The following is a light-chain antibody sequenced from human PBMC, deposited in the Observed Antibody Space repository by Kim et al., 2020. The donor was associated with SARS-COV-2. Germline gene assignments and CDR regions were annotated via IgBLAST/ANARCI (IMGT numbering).Light chain of an antibody. Sequence: LPPGERATLACRASQRVSSSLALYQQKPGQAPRLLIYDASSRATGSPARFSGSGSGTDFTLTISSLEPEDFAVYYCHQRRDWPLTFGAGTKVDIK. CDR3: HQRRDWPLT. V-gene: IGKV3-11*01. CDR2: DAS. CDR1: QRVSSS. J-gene: IGKJ4*01.